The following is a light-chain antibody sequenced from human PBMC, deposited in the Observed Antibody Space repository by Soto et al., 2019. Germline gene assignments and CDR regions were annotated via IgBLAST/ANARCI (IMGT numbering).Light chain of an antibody. Sequence: EIVLTQSPGTVSLSPGESATLSCRASQSISRSDLAWYQHRPGQSPRLLIYATSSRATGIPDRFTGGGAGTGFTLTIIRLEPEDSAVYYCQQYGSSPTFGGGTKVEIK. V-gene: IGKV3-20*01. CDR3: QQYGSSPT. CDR2: ATS. CDR1: QSISRSD. J-gene: IGKJ4*01.